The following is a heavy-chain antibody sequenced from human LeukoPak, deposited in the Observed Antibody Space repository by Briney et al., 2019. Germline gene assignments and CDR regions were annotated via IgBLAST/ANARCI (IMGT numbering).Heavy chain of an antibody. Sequence: SVKVSCKASGFTFTSSAMQWVRQARGQRLEWIGWIVVGSGNTNYAQKFQERVTITRDMSTSTAYMELTRLRSEDTAVYYCAADLNYYDSSGSGDYWGLGTLVTVSS. D-gene: IGHD3-22*01. V-gene: IGHV1-58*02. CDR1: GFTFTSSA. CDR3: AADLNYYDSSGSGDY. J-gene: IGHJ4*02. CDR2: IVVGSGNT.